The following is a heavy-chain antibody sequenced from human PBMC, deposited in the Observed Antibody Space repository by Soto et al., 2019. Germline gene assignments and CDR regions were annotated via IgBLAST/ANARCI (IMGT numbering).Heavy chain of an antibody. CDR2: IDPIGNSV. D-gene: IGHD3-22*01. CDR1: GYTFSYYY. Sequence: ASVKVSCKSSGYTFSYYYMHWVRQAPGQGLEWMGLIDPIGNSVSSGPKFQDRLTMIRDTSTTTAYMELSRLRSDDTAVYYCARNYYDSSDRDYLDYWGQGTPVTVSS. V-gene: IGHV1-46*01. J-gene: IGHJ4*02. CDR3: ARNYYDSSDRDYLDY.